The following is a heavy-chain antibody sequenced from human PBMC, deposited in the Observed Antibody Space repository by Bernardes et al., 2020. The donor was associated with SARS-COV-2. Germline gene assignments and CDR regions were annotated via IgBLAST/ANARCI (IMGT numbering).Heavy chain of an antibody. CDR1: GDSVSSTSSF. D-gene: IGHD3-22*01. CDR2: IYSVGIT. CDR3: ASTPVTMILVVITYYYVDL. V-gene: IGHV4-39*01. J-gene: IGHJ2*01. Sequence: SETLSLTCTVSGDSVSSTSSFWGWIRQPPGMGLEWIGSIYSVGITYYNPSLKSRATISVDTSKNQLSLQLTSVTAADTAMYYCASTPVTMILVVITYYYVDLWGRGTLVNVSS.